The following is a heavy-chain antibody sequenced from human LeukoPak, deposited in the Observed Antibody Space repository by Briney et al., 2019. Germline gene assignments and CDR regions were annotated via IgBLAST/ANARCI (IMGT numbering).Heavy chain of an antibody. J-gene: IGHJ4*02. CDR2: IKQDGSEK. Sequence: GGSLRLSCAASGFTFSSYWMSRVRQAPGKGLEWVANIKQDGSEKYYVDSVKGRFTISRDNAKNSLYLQMNSLRAEDTAVYYCARGLGYSYGYADYWGQGTLVTVSS. D-gene: IGHD5-18*01. V-gene: IGHV3-7*01. CDR3: ARGLGYSYGYADY. CDR1: GFTFSSYW.